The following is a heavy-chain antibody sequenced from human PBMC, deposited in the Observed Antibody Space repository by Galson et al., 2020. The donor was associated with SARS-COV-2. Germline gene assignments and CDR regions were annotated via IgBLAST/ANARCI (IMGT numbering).Heavy chain of an antibody. D-gene: IGHD6-19*01. CDR1: GFSISNNS. J-gene: IGHJ4*02. V-gene: IGHV3-48*01. Sequence: GESLKISCAASGFSISNNSMNWVRQAPGKGLEWISHITSDTTLYYADSVKGRFIISRDNAKNSLYLQMNSLRAEDTAVYYCASWYNRGWSPWGRGTLVTVSS. CDR2: ITSDTTL. CDR3: ASWYNRGWSP.